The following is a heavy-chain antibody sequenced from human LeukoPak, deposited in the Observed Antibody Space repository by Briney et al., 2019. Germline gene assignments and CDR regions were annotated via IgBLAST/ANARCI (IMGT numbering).Heavy chain of an antibody. CDR2: INHSGST. D-gene: IGHD3-10*01. J-gene: IGHJ3*01. V-gene: IGHV4-34*01. CDR1: GGSFSGYY. Sequence: SETLSLTCAVYGGSFSGYYWSWIRQSPGKGLEWIGEINHSGSTNYNPSLKSRVTISVDTSKNQFYLKLSSVTAADTAVYYCARSPRGSGSSTLLGVAFDLWGQGTMVTVSS. CDR3: ARSPRGSGSSTLLGVAFDL.